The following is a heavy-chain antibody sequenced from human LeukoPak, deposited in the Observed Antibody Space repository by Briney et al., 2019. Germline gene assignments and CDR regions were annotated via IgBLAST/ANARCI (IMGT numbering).Heavy chain of an antibody. CDR3: APDIVLMVYSAFDY. J-gene: IGHJ4*02. Sequence: PGGSLRLSCAASGFTFSSYAMHWVRQAPGKGLEWVAVISYDGSNKYYADSVKGRFTISRDNSKNTLYLQMNSLRAEDTAVYYCAPDIVLMVYSAFDYWGQGTLVTVSS. CDR2: ISYDGSNK. D-gene: IGHD2-8*01. V-gene: IGHV3-30-3*01. CDR1: GFTFSSYA.